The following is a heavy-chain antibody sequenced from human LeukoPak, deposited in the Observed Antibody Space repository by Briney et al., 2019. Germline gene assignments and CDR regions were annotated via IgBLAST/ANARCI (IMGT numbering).Heavy chain of an antibody. Sequence: SVKVSCKASGGTFSNYAISWVRQAPGQGLEWMGGIIPIFGSTNYAQKFQGRVTITADKSTTTVYMELRSLRSEDTAVYYCARPRFPYYRLSGPDYYYMDVWGKGATVTVSS. CDR3: ARPRFPYYRLSGPDYYYMDV. D-gene: IGHD3-10*01. CDR1: GGTFSNYA. V-gene: IGHV1-69*06. J-gene: IGHJ6*03. CDR2: IIPIFGST.